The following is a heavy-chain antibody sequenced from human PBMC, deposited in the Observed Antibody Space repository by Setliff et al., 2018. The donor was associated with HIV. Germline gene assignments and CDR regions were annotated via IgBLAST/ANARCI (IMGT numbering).Heavy chain of an antibody. V-gene: IGHV4-61*08. CDR3: ARSSRGSLRDLDY. CDR1: GGVSGGDMGVHD. CDR2: GYYSGIT. Sequence: PSETLSLTCSVSGGVSGGDMGVHDWSWIRQPPGKGLEWIGCGYYSGITHYDPSLKSRVSISVDASKNQFSLRLNSVTVADTAVYFCARSSRGSLRDLDYWGPGTLVTVSS. D-gene: IGHD2-21*02. J-gene: IGHJ4*02.